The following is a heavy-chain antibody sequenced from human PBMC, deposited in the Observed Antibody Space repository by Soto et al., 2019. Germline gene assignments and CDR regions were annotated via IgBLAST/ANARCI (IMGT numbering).Heavy chain of an antibody. J-gene: IGHJ6*02. CDR2: ISSSSSYI. Sequence: PGGSLRLSCAASGLTFSSYSMNWVRQAPGKGLEWVSSISSSSSYIYYADSVKGRFTISRDNAKNSLYLQMNSLRAEDTAVYYCARGQGNPDYYYYYGMDVWGQGTTVTVSS. CDR1: GLTFSSYS. CDR3: ARGQGNPDYYYYYGMDV. V-gene: IGHV3-21*01. D-gene: IGHD6-13*01.